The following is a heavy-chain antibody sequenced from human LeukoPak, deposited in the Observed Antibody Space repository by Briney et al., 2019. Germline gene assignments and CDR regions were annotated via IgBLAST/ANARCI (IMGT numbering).Heavy chain of an antibody. CDR3: GPTLGYNYYMDV. D-gene: IGHD3-10*01. J-gene: IGHJ6*03. V-gene: IGHV3-23*01. CDR1: GFTFSNLP. Sequence: PGGSLRLSCAASGFTFSNLPMSWVRQAPGKGLDWVSAISGPGGSTYYADSVKDRFTISRDNSKNTLYLQMNSLRAEDTAVYYCGPTLGYNYYMDVWGKGTTVTVPS. CDR2: ISGPGGST.